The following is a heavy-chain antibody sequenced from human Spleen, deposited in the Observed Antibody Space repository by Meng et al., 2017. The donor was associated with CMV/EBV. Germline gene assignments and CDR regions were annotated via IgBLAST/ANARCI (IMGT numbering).Heavy chain of an antibody. D-gene: IGHD2/OR15-2a*01. V-gene: IGHV4-4*07. J-gene: IGHJ4*02. CDR1: GGSVWNYY. Sequence: QVSRQESVPGLVKTAETLSFTCTVSGGSVWNYYWGWIRQSAGKGLEWIGRIYSSGITVYNPSFKSRVIMSVDTSKNQFSLKLNSVTAADTAVYYCARGRVAGTFYLNGFDYWGRGALVTVSS. CDR2: IYSSGIT. CDR3: ARGRVAGTFYLNGFDY.